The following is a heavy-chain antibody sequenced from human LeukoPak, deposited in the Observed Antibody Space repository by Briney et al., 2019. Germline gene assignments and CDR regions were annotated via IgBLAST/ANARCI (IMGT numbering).Heavy chain of an antibody. CDR1: GYTFTGYY. J-gene: IGHJ4*02. CDR3: ARDPVYYDSSGYYSYFDY. CDR2: INPNSGGT. V-gene: IGHV1-2*02. D-gene: IGHD3-22*01. Sequence: ASVKASCKASGYTFTGYYMHWVRQAPGQGLEWMGWINPNSGGTNYAQKFQGRVTMTRDTSISTAYMELSRLRSDDTAVYYYARDPVYYDSSGYYSYFDYWGQGTLVTVSS.